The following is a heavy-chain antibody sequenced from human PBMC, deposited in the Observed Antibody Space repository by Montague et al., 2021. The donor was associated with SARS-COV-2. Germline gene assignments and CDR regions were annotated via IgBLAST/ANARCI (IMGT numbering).Heavy chain of an antibody. Sequence: SETLSLTCAVYSGSFNDFYWTWIRQSPGKGLEWIGEINHTGSATYNPSLKGRVTLSRDTSKNQFSLKLQSATPADTAVYYCARFSGIAVRRPFDYWGQGTLVTVSS. V-gene: IGHV4-34*01. D-gene: IGHD6-6*01. J-gene: IGHJ4*02. CDR2: INHTGSA. CDR1: SGSFNDFY. CDR3: ARFSGIAVRRPFDY.